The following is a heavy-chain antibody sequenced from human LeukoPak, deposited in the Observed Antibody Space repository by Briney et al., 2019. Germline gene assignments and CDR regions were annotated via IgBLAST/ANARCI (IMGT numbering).Heavy chain of an antibody. CDR3: ARETVAAGQNFDY. Sequence: PSQTLSLTCTVSGVSINGGGYYWTWIRQHPGKGLEWIGYIYYRGSTYYNPSLKSRVTISVDTSENQFSLKLNSVTAADTAVYYCARETVAAGQNFDYWGQGTLVTVSS. D-gene: IGHD6-13*01. CDR1: GVSINGGGYY. CDR2: IYYRGST. J-gene: IGHJ4*02. V-gene: IGHV4-31*03.